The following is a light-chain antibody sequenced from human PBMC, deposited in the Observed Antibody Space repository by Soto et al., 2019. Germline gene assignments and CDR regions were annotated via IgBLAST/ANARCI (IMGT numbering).Light chain of an antibody. CDR3: AAWDGSLKGYV. V-gene: IGLV1-44*01. CDR1: SSNIGSNT. Sequence: QSVLTQPPSTSGTPGQRVTISCSGSSSNIGSNTVNWYQQLPGTAPKLLISRNNQRPSGVPDRFSGSKSGTSASLAISGLQSEDEADYYCAAWDGSLKGYVFATGTKVTVL. CDR2: RNN. J-gene: IGLJ1*01.